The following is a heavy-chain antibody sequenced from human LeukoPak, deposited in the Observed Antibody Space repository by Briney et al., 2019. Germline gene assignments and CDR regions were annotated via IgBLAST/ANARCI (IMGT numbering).Heavy chain of an antibody. CDR2: IYPGDSET. D-gene: IGHD1-1*01. Sequence: GESLKFSCQGSGSSFISYSVGWVRQMPGKGLEWMGIIYPGDSETRYSPSFQGQVTISADKSINTAYLQWSSLKASDTAMYYCARRYKYGADYWGQGTPVTVSS. CDR3: ARRYKYGADY. CDR1: GSSFISYS. J-gene: IGHJ4*02. V-gene: IGHV5-51*01.